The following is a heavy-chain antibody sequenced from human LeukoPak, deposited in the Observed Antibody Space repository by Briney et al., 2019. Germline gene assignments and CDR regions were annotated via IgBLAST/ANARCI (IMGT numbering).Heavy chain of an antibody. Sequence: PSETLSLTCTVSGGSISSYYWSWIRQPPGKGLEWIGYIYYSGSTNYNPSLKSRVTISVDTSKNQFSLKLSSVTAADTAVYYCATLMYSGSWPDPRVGNWFDPWGQGTLVTVSS. D-gene: IGHD6-13*01. CDR1: GGSISSYY. CDR2: IYYSGST. CDR3: ATLMYSGSWPDPRVGNWFDP. V-gene: IGHV4-59*08. J-gene: IGHJ5*02.